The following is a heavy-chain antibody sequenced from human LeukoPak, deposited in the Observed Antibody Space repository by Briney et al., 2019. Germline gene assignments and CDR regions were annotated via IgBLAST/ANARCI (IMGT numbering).Heavy chain of an antibody. J-gene: IGHJ4*02. V-gene: IGHV3-30*02. CDR1: GFTFSSYG. Sequence: GGSLRLSCAASGFTFSSYGMRWVRQAPGKGLEWVAFIRYDGSNKYYADSVKGRFTISRDNSKNTLYLQMNSLRAEDTAVYYCAKDRGGYRETYFDYWGQGTLVTVSS. CDR2: IRYDGSNK. CDR3: AKDRGGYRETYFDY. D-gene: IGHD5-12*01.